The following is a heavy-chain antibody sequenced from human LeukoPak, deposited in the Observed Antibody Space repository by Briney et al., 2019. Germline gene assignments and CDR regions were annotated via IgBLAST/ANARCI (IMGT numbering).Heavy chain of an antibody. V-gene: IGHV1-18*01. CDR2: ISAYNGNT. Sequence: ASVKVSCTASGYTFTSYGISWVRQAPGQGLEWMGWISAYNGNTNYAQKLQGRVTMTTDTSTSTAYMELRSLRSDDTAVYYCARGVVVPAAIFPNYYYGMDVWGQGTTVTVSS. CDR3: ARGVVVPAAIFPNYYYGMDV. J-gene: IGHJ6*02. CDR1: GYTFTSYG. D-gene: IGHD2-2*01.